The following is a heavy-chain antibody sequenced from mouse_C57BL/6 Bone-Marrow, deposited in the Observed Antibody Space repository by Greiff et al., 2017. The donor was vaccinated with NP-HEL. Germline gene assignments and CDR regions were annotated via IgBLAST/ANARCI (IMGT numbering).Heavy chain of an antibody. Sequence: EVHLVESGGGLVQPGGSLSLSCAASGFTFTDYYMSWVRQPPGKALEWLGFIRNKANGYTTEYSASVKGRFTISRDNSQSILYLQMNALRAEDSATYYCARYGGWLPFDYWGQGTTLTVSS. CDR2: IRNKANGYTT. V-gene: IGHV7-3*01. D-gene: IGHD2-3*01. J-gene: IGHJ2*01. CDR1: GFTFTDYY. CDR3: ARYGGWLPFDY.